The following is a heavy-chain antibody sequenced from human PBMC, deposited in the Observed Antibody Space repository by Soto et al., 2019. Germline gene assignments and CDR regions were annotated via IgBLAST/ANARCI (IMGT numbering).Heavy chain of an antibody. V-gene: IGHV3-48*01. D-gene: IGHD6-19*01. J-gene: IGHJ4*02. CDR3: ARVRVAGAVDY. CDR1: GFTFSSYS. Sequence: EVQLVESGGGLVQPGGSLRLSCAASGFTFSSYSMNWVRQAPGKGLEWVSYISSSSSTIYYADSVKGRFTISRDNAKNSLYLQMNSLRAEVTAVYYCARVRVAGAVDYWGQGTLVTVSS. CDR2: ISSSSSTI.